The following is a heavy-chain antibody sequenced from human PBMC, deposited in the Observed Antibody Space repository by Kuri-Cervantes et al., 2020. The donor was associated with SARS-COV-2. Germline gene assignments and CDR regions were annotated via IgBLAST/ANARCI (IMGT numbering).Heavy chain of an antibody. CDR3: ARDVFPAYYYDSSGPTPGMW. J-gene: IGHJ4*02. V-gene: IGHV1-46*01. CDR1: GYTFTSYY. CDR2: INPSGGST. D-gene: IGHD3-22*01. Sequence: ASVKVSCKASGYTFTSYYMHWVRQAPGQGLEWMGIINPSGGSTSYAQKFQGRVTMTRDTSTSTVYMELSSLGSEDTAVYYCARDVFPAYYYDSSGPTPGMWWGQGTLVTVSS.